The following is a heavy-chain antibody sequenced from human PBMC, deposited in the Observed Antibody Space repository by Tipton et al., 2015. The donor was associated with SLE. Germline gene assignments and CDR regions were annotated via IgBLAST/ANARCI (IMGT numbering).Heavy chain of an antibody. J-gene: IGHJ3*02. CDR3: ARDFTVAGTGAFDI. CDR2: ISSSSSYI. V-gene: IGHV3-21*01. CDR1: GFTFSSYS. Sequence: SLRLSCAASGFTFSSYSMNWVRQAPGKGLEWVSSISSSSSYIYYADSVKGRFTISRDNAKNSLYLQMNSLRAEDTAVYYCARDFTVAGTGAFDIWGQGTMATVSS. D-gene: IGHD6-19*01.